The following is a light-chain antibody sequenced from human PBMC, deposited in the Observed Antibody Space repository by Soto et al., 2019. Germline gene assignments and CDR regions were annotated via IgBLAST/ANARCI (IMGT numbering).Light chain of an antibody. J-gene: IGKJ5*01. Sequence: EVVLTQSPGTLSLSPGGRATLSCRASQSVSRRLAWYQQRPGQSPRLLISGASMRASGVPVRFIGSWSGTDFTLTITRLEPEDFAVYYCQQYGGSPITFGLGTRLEI. CDR2: GAS. CDR3: QQYGGSPIT. V-gene: IGKV3-20*01. CDR1: QSVSRR.